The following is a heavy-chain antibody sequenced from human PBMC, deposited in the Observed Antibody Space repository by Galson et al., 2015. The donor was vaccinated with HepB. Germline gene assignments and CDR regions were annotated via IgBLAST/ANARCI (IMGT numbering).Heavy chain of an antibody. V-gene: IGHV1-18*04. CDR1: GYTFTSYG. D-gene: IGHD3-10*01. J-gene: IGHJ6*02. Sequence: SVKVSCKASGYTFTSYGISWVRQAPGQGLEWMGWISAYNGNTNYAQKLQGRVTMTTDTSTSTAYMELRSLRSDDTAVYYCARDTDYCGSGSYPRIPYYYYYYGMDVWGQGTTVTVSS. CDR2: ISAYNGNT. CDR3: ARDTDYCGSGSYPRIPYYYYYYGMDV.